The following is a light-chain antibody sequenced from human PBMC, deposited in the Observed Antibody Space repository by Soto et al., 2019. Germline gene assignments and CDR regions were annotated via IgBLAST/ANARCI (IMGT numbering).Light chain of an antibody. CDR1: QSVSNNY. J-gene: IGKJ1*01. Sequence: IGVTQSPSTLSVSPGERATLSCRASQSVSNNYLACYQQKPGQAPRLLIYGASNRATGIPDRFSGSGSGTDFTLTLSRLEPEDFAVYYCQQYGSSPWTFGRRTKV. CDR2: GAS. V-gene: IGKV3-20*01. CDR3: QQYGSSPWT.